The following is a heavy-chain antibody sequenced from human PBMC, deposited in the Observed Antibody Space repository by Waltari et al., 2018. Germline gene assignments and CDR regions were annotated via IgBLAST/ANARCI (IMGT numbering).Heavy chain of an antibody. Sequence: QLQLQESGPGLVKPSETLSLTCTVSGGSISSSSYYWGWIRQPPGKGLEWIGSIYYSGSTYYTPSLKSRVTISVDTSKNQFSLKLSSVTAADTAVYYCGSGRYYYGMDVWGQGTTVTVSS. CDR1: GGSISSSSYY. CDR2: IYYSGST. J-gene: IGHJ6*02. CDR3: GSGRYYYGMDV. D-gene: IGHD3-10*01. V-gene: IGHV4-39*01.